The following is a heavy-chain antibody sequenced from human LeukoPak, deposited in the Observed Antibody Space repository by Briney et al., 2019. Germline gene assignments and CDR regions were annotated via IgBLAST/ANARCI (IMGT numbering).Heavy chain of an antibody. J-gene: IGHJ4*02. Sequence: PGGSLRLSCAASGFTFSSYSMNWVRQAPGKGLEWVSSISSSSSYIYYADSVKGRFTISRDNAKNSLYLQMNSLRAEDTAAYYCAREGWQQLAPFDYWGQGTLVTVSS. D-gene: IGHD6-13*01. V-gene: IGHV3-21*01. CDR2: ISSSSSYI. CDR3: AREGWQQLAPFDY. CDR1: GFTFSSYS.